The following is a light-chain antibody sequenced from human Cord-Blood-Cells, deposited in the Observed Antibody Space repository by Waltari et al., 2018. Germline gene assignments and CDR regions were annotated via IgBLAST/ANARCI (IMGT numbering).Light chain of an antibody. CDR3: QQYYSTPFT. J-gene: IGKJ3*01. Sequence: DIVITQSPDPLAVPLGVSATITCKSSQSVLYSSNNKNYLAWYQQKPGQPPKLLIYWASTRESGVPDRFSGSGSGTDLTLTISNLQAEDGAVYYCQQYYSTPFTFGPGTKLDIK. V-gene: IGKV4-1*01. CDR2: WAS. CDR1: QSVLYSSNNKNY.